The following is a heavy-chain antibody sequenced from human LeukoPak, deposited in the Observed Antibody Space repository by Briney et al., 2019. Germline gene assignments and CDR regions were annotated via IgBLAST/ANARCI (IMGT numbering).Heavy chain of an antibody. CDR2: IKSKTDGETI. J-gene: IGHJ1*01. CDR1: GFTFSDAW. D-gene: IGHD3-10*02. V-gene: IGHV3-15*01. CDR3: LFSIFQH. Sequence: GGSLRLSCAASGFTFSDAWMSWVRQAPGKGLEWVGRIKSKTDGETIDYATPMKDRFRISRDDSKNTLYLLMNSLKTEDTAVYYCLFSIFQHWGQGTLVTVSS.